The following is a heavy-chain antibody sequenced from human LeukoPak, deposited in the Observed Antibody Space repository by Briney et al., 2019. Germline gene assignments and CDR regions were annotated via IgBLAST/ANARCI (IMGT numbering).Heavy chain of an antibody. CDR1: GYSFTGYY. J-gene: IGHJ4*02. CDR2: INPNSGGT. CDR3: ARDGTSVMVDFDY. D-gene: IGHD5-18*01. Sequence: ASVKVSCKASGYSFTGYYMYWVRQAPGQGLEWMGWINPNSGGTNYAQKFQGRVTMTRDTSISTAYMELSRLRSDDTAVYYCARDGTSVMVDFDYWGQGTVAAVSS. V-gene: IGHV1-2*02.